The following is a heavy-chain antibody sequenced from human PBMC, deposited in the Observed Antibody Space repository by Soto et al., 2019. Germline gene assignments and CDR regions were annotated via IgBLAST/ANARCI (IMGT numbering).Heavy chain of an antibody. V-gene: IGHV4-34*01. CDR2: INHSGST. CDR1: GGSFSGYY. CDR3: ARGVAAAGITTTHFDY. Sequence: SETLSLTCAVYGGSFSGYYWSWIRQPPGKGLEWIGEINHSGSTNYNPSLKSRVTISVDTSKNQFSLKLSSVTAADTAVYYCARGVAAAGITTTHFDYWGQGTLVTVSS. D-gene: IGHD6-13*01. J-gene: IGHJ4*02.